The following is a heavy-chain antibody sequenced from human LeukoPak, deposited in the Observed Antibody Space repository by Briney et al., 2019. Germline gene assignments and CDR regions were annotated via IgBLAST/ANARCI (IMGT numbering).Heavy chain of an antibody. CDR3: AKTYYDILTGYGGPYYMDV. V-gene: IGHV4-59*01. CDR1: GGSISSYY. Sequence: PSETLSLTCTVSGGSISSYYWSWIRQPPGKGLEWIGYIYYSGSTNYNPSLKSRVTISVDTSKNQFSLKLSSVTAADTAVYYCAKTYYDILTGYGGPYYMDVWGKGTTVTVSS. CDR2: IYYSGST. J-gene: IGHJ6*03. D-gene: IGHD3-9*01.